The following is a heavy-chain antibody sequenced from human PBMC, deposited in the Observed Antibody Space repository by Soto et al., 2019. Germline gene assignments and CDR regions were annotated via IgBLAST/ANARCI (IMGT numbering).Heavy chain of an antibody. V-gene: IGHV1-18*01. D-gene: IGHD5-12*01. CDR3: ARLGTAYGNIVATITSYYYGMDV. CDR1: GYTFTSYG. Sequence: QVQLVQSGAEVKKPGASVKVSCKASGYTFTSYGISWVRQAPGQGLEWMGWISAYNGNTNYAQKLQGRVTMTTDTSTSTAYMERRSLRSDDTAVYYCARLGTAYGNIVATITSYYYGMDVWGQGTTVTVSS. J-gene: IGHJ6*02. CDR2: ISAYNGNT.